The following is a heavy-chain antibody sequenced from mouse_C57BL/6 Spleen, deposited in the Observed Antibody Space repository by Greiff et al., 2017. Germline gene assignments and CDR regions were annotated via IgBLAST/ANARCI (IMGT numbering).Heavy chain of an antibody. CDR3: ARLDSSEGFAY. D-gene: IGHD3-2*01. Sequence: QVQLKQSGAELVRPGASVKLSSKASGYTFTDYYINWVKQRPGQGLEWIARIYPGSGNTYYNEKFKGKATLTAEKSSSTAYMQLSSLTSEDSAVSFFARLDSSEGFAYWGQGTLVTVSA. V-gene: IGHV1-76*01. CDR1: GYTFTDYY. J-gene: IGHJ3*01. CDR2: IYPGSGNT.